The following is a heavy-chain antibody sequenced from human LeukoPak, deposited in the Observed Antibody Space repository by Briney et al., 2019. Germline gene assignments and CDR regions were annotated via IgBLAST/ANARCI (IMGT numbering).Heavy chain of an antibody. Sequence: GGSLRLSCAASGFTFSSHGMNWVRQAPGKGLEWVANIKQDGSEKYYVDSVKGRFTISRDNAKNSLYLQMNSLRAEDTAVYYCARDLSSSPSRRYYYYYYMDVWGKGTTVTVSS. CDR1: GFTFSSHG. J-gene: IGHJ6*03. D-gene: IGHD2-2*01. V-gene: IGHV3-7*01. CDR3: ARDLSSSPSRRYYYYYYMDV. CDR2: IKQDGSEK.